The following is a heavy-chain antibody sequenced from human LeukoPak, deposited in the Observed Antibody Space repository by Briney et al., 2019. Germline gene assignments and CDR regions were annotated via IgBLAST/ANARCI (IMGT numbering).Heavy chain of an antibody. J-gene: IGHJ4*02. CDR2: IKETTYGGTT. CDR3: STDGNY. CDR1: GFTFTTAW. D-gene: IGHD1-14*01. V-gene: IGHV3-15*01. Sequence: PGGSLRLSCLGSGFTFTTAWMSWVRQAPGKGLEWVGRIKETTYGGTTYYAAPVRGRFTISRDDSKNTLYLQMDNLRVEDTGAYFCSTDGNYWGQGTLAVVS.